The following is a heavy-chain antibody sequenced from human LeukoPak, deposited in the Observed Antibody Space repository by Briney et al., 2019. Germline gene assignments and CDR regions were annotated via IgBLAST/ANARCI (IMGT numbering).Heavy chain of an antibody. V-gene: IGHV4-34*01. J-gene: IGHJ5*02. CDR1: GGSFSGYY. D-gene: IGHD3-22*01. CDR3: ARVTMIVVVNWFDP. CDR2: INHSGST. Sequence: TSETLSLTCAVYGGSFSGYYWSWIRQPPGKGLEWIGEINHSGSTNYNPSLKSRVTISVDTSKNQFSLKQSSVTAADTAVYYCARVTMIVVVNWFDPWGQGTLVTVSS.